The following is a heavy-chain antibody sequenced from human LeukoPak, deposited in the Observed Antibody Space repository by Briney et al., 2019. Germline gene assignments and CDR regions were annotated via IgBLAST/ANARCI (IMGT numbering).Heavy chain of an antibody. V-gene: IGHV3-64D*09. Sequence: GGSLRLSCSASGFTFSSYAMDWVRQAPGKGLEYVSTISSNGGSTYYADSVKDRFTISRENSKNTLYLQMSSLRAEDTAVYYCVKGGYGGYTLGIDYWGQGTLVTVSS. CDR3: VKGGYGGYTLGIDY. D-gene: IGHD5-12*01. J-gene: IGHJ4*02. CDR2: ISSNGGST. CDR1: GFTFSSYA.